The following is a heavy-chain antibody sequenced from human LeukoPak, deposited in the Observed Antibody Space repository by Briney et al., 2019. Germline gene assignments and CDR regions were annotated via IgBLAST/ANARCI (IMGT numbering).Heavy chain of an antibody. CDR2: IKQDGSEK. Sequence: GGSLRLSCAASGSTFSNYWMTRVRQAPGKGLELVANIKQDGSEKYYVDSVKGRFTISRDNAKNSLYLQMNSLRAEDTAVYYCARNQRRLDYWGQGTLVTVSS. V-gene: IGHV3-7*01. CDR3: ARNQRRLDY. CDR1: GSTFSNYW. D-gene: IGHD1-14*01. J-gene: IGHJ4*02.